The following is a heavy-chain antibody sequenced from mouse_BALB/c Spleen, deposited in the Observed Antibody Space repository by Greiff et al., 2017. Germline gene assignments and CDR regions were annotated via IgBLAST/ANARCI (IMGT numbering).Heavy chain of an antibody. V-gene: IGHV1-12*01. CDR1: GYTFTSYN. Sequence: QVQLQQPGAELVKPGASVKMSCKASGYTFTSYNMHWVKQTPGQGLEWIGAIYPGNGDTSYNQKFKGKATLTADKSSSTAYMQLSSLTSEDSAVYYCAREGGYYFDYWGQGTTLTVSS. CDR3: AREGGYYFDY. J-gene: IGHJ2*01. CDR2: IYPGNGDT.